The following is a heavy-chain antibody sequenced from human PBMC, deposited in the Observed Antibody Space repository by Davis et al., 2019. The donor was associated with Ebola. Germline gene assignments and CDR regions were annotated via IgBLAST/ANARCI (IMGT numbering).Heavy chain of an antibody. D-gene: IGHD2-15*01. J-gene: IGHJ6*02. CDR2: IWYDGSNK. CDR1: GFTFSSYG. Sequence: PGGSLRLSCAASGFTFSSYGMHWVRQAPGKGLEWVAVIWYDGSNKYYADSVKGRFTISRDNSKNTLYLQMNSLRAEDTAVYYCARDYCSGGSCYLSYYYYGMDVWGQGTTVTVSS. V-gene: IGHV3-33*01. CDR3: ARDYCSGGSCYLSYYYYGMDV.